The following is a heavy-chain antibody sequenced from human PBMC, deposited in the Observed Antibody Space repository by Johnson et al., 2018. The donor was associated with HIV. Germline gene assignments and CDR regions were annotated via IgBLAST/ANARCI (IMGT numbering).Heavy chain of an antibody. D-gene: IGHD3-3*01. CDR1: GFTFSNAW. CDR3: TTRVTVVIISSDAFDI. V-gene: IGHV3-48*01. CDR2: ISSSGTTI. Sequence: EVQLVESGGGVVQPWRSLRLSCAASGFTFSNAWMSWVRQAPGKGLEWVSCISSSGTTIYYADSMKGRFTISRDNSKNTLYLQMNSLKTEDTAVYYGTTRVTVVIISSDAFDIWGQGTMVTVSS. J-gene: IGHJ3*02.